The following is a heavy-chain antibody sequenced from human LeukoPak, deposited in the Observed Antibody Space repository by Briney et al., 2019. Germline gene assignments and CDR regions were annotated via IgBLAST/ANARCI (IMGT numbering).Heavy chain of an antibody. CDR2: INQGGSDK. CDR3: TRDRSRAEDD. CDR1: GFTFSGHW. Sequence: PGGSLRLSCAASGFTFSGHWMSWVRQAPGKGQEWVANINQGGSDKYYVDSVKGRSTISRDNANNLLYLQMNSLRGEDTAVYYCTRDRSRAEDDWGQGTLVTVSS. V-gene: IGHV3-7*01. J-gene: IGHJ4*02. D-gene: IGHD1-14*01.